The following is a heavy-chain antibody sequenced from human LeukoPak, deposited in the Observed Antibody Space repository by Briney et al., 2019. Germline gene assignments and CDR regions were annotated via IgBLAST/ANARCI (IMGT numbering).Heavy chain of an antibody. J-gene: IGHJ4*02. CDR1: GFTFSSYS. Sequence: PGGSLRLSCAASGFTFSSYSMNWVRQAPGKGLEWVSYISSSSSTIYYADSVKGRFTIPRDSAKNSLYLQMNSLRAEDTAVYYCAREITPSPYYFDYWGQGTLVTVSS. CDR2: ISSSSSTI. V-gene: IGHV3-48*01. CDR3: AREITPSPYYFDY.